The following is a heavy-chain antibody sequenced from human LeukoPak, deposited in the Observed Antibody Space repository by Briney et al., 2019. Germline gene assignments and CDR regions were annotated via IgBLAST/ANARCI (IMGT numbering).Heavy chain of an antibody. CDR2: INPSGGST. J-gene: IGHJ3*02. CDR3: ARDQREGISARPGLNAFDI. D-gene: IGHD6-6*01. CDR1: VYTFTSYY. V-gene: IGHV1-46*01. Sequence: VASVKVSCKASVYTFTSYYMHWVRQAPGQGLEWMGIINPSGGSTSYAQKFQGRVTMTRDTSTSTVYMELSSLRSEDTAVYYCARDQREGISARPGLNAFDIRGQGTMVTVSS.